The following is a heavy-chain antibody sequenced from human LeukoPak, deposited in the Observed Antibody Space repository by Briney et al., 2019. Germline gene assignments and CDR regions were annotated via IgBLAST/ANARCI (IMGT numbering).Heavy chain of an antibody. D-gene: IGHD6-13*01. CDR2: IYYSGCT. Sequence: SETLSLTCTVSGGSISSYYWSWIRQPPGKGLEWIGYIYYSGCTNYNPSLKSRVTISVDTSKNQFSLKLSSVTAADTAVYYCARWGIAADFDYWGQGTLVTVSS. CDR1: GGSISSYY. V-gene: IGHV4-59*01. J-gene: IGHJ4*02. CDR3: ARWGIAADFDY.